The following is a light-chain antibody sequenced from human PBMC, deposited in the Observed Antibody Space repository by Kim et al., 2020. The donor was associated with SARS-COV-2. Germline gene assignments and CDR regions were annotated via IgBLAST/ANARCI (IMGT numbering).Light chain of an antibody. J-gene: IGKJ4*01. V-gene: IGKV1-39*01. CDR2: AAS. Sequence: SEGDRVPITCRASQSINASLNWYQQKPGKAPKLLIYAASTLQSGVPSRFSGSGSGPDFTLTISSLQPEDFATYYCQQSHTAPLLTFGGGTKLEI. CDR3: QQSHTAPLLT. CDR1: QSINAS.